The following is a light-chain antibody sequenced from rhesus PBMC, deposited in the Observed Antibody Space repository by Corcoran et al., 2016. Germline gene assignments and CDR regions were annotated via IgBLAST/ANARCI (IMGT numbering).Light chain of an antibody. Sequence: DIQMTQSPSSLSASVGDRVTITCRASENVNNYLNWYQQKLGKAPKLLIYKASTLQNVVPSRFSTSGSVTDYTFTSSSLQPEDVATYYCQHGYGTPFTFGPGTKLDIK. CDR3: QHGYGTPFT. CDR2: KAS. CDR1: ENVNNY. J-gene: IGKJ3*01. V-gene: IGKV1-74*01.